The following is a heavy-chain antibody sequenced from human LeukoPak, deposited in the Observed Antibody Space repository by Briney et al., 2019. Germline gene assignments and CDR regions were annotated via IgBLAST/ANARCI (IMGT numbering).Heavy chain of an antibody. V-gene: IGHV3-21*01. CDR1: GFTFSSYS. CDR2: ISSSSSYI. J-gene: IGHJ3*02. CDR3: ARGRGLDAFDI. Sequence: GGSLRLSCAASGFTFSSYSMNWVRQAPGKGLEWVSSISSSSSYIYYADSVKGRFTISRDNAKNSLYLQMNSLRAEDTAVYYCARGRGLDAFDIWGQGTMVTVSS.